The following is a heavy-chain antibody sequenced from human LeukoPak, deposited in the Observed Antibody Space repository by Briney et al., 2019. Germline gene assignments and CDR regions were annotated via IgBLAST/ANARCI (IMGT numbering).Heavy chain of an antibody. V-gene: IGHV3-7*01. D-gene: IGHD3-16*01. CDR1: GFTLSNYW. J-gene: IGHJ4*02. Sequence: GGSLRLSCAASGFTLSNYWMGWVRQAPGKGLEWVANIRQDGDSKYYVDSVKGRFTISRDNAENSLFLQMNSLRAEDMAVYYCAREIWWGNKDTWSEYFDCWGQGTLVTVSS. CDR2: IRQDGDSK. CDR3: AREIWWGNKDTWSEYFDC.